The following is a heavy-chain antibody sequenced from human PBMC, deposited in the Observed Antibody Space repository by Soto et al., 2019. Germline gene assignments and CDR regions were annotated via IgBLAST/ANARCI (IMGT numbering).Heavy chain of an antibody. CDR2: ISYDGSNK. J-gene: IGHJ4*02. Sequence: QVQLVESGGGVVQPGRSLRLSCAASGFTFSSYGMHWVRQAPGKGLEWVAVISYDGSNKYYADSVKGRFTISRDNSKNRLYLRMNSPRAEDTAVYYCEKGRFLEWLVDYWGQGTLVTVSS. CDR1: GFTFSSYG. CDR3: EKGRFLEWLVDY. V-gene: IGHV3-30*18. D-gene: IGHD3-3*01.